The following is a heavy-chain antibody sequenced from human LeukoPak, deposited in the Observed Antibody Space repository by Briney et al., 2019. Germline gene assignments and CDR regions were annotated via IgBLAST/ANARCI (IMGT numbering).Heavy chain of an antibody. Sequence: GASLRLSCAATGFTFSNYAMSWVRQAPGKGLEWVSAITGGGSGIYYADSMKSRFTISRDNSKNTLYLQINSLRAEDTAVYYCAKWGDYDVLTGYYVSDYWGQGTLVTVSS. CDR3: AKWGDYDVLTGYYVSDY. J-gene: IGHJ4*02. D-gene: IGHD3-9*01. V-gene: IGHV3-23*01. CDR2: ITGGGSGI. CDR1: GFTFSNYA.